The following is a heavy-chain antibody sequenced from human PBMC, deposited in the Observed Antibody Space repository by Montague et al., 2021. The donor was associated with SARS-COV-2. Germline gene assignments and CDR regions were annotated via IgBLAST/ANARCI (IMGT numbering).Heavy chain of an antibody. Sequence: SLRLSCAASGFTFSSYSMNWVRQAPGKGLEWVSSISSSSSYIYYADSVKGRFTISRDNAKNSLYLQMNSLRAEDSAVYYCASIAAAGTLYYYCGMDVWGQGTTVTVSS. J-gene: IGHJ6*02. CDR1: GFTFSSYS. CDR3: ASIAAAGTLYYYCGMDV. CDR2: ISSSSSYI. V-gene: IGHV3-21*01. D-gene: IGHD6-13*01.